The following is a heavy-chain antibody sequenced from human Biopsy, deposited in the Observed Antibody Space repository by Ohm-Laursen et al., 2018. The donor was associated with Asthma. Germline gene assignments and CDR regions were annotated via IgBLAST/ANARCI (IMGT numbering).Heavy chain of an antibody. Sequence: GESLKISCKASGYIFTSYWIGWVRQMPGKGLAWMGIIFPGDSDTIYSPSFQGQVTISADKSISTAYLQWSSLKASDTAIYYCARLAYGSGSFFDFWGQGTLVTVAS. D-gene: IGHD3-10*01. CDR3: ARLAYGSGSFFDF. CDR2: IFPGDSDT. CDR1: GYIFTSYW. J-gene: IGHJ4*02. V-gene: IGHV5-51*01.